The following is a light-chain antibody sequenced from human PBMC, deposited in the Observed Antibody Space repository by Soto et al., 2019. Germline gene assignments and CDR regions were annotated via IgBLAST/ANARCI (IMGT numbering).Light chain of an antibody. V-gene: IGLV2-14*03. Sequence: QSVLTQPASVSGSPGQSITISCTGTSSDVGGYNYVSRYQHHPGKAPKLIIYDVSNRPSVVSIRFSGSKSDNTASLTISGLQPEDEADYHCSSYTTSNTRQIVFGTGTKVTVL. CDR3: SSYTTSNTRQIV. CDR2: DVS. CDR1: SSDVGGYNY. J-gene: IGLJ1*01.